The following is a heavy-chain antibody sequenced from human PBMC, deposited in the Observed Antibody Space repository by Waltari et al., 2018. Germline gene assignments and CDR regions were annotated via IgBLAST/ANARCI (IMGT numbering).Heavy chain of an antibody. Sequence: QVQLVQSGAEVKKPGASVKVSCQASGYRFTDYHLHWVRQTPGQGLEWLGWINPKNGDTSDAQKFLGRVTMTRDTSINTVYMDLGGLRSDDTAVFFCARDPGPIVGAPDYWGQGTLVTVSS. CDR3: ARDPGPIVGAPDY. D-gene: IGHD1-26*01. CDR2: INPKNGDT. J-gene: IGHJ4*02. V-gene: IGHV1-2*02. CDR1: GYRFTDYH.